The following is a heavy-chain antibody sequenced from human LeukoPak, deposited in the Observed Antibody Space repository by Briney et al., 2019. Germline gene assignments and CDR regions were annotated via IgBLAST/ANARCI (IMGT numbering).Heavy chain of an antibody. CDR3: ARDGWGDSSGYYYS. D-gene: IGHD3-22*01. J-gene: IGHJ4*02. Sequence: GGSLRLSCAASGFTFSRYWMHWVRQAPGKGLVWVSRINSDGSSTSYADSVKGRFTISSDNAKNTLYLQMNSLRGEDTAVYYCARDGWGDSSGYYYSWGQGTQVTVSS. CDR1: GFTFSRYW. V-gene: IGHV3-74*01. CDR2: INSDGSST.